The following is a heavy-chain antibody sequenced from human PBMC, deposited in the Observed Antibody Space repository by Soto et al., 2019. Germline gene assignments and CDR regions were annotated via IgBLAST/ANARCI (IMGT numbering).Heavy chain of an antibody. CDR1: GLSLSTSGVA. CDR2: IYWDDNP. J-gene: IGHJ4*02. CDR3: AHSDPSDDFWSGSPFH. D-gene: IGHD3-3*01. V-gene: IGHV2-5*02. Sequence: SGPTLVNPTQTLTLTCTFSGLSLSTSGVAVGWIRQPPGKTLEWLALIYWDDNPRYSPSLKNRLTVTKDTSRNQVVLTMTNMDPVDTGTYYCAHSDPSDDFWSGSPFHWGQGSQVTVPS.